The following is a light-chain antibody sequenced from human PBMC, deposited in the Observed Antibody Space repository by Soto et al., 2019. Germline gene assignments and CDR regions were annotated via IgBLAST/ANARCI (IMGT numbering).Light chain of an antibody. CDR1: QSVSSSY. V-gene: IGKV3-20*01. J-gene: IGKJ3*01. CDR3: QQYGNSPLT. Sequence: EIVLPQSPGTLSLSPGERATLSCRASQSVSSSYLAWYQQKPGQAPRLLIYGASRRATGIPDRFSGSGSGTDFTLTISRLEPEDFAVYYCQQYGNSPLTFGPGTKVDIK. CDR2: GAS.